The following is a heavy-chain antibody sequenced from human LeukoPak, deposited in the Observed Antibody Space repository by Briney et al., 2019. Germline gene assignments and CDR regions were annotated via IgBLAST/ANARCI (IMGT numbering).Heavy chain of an antibody. D-gene: IGHD4-17*01. CDR2: LSSSSTYI. CDR3: ARASDSGDYFSGMDV. J-gene: IGHJ6*02. V-gene: IGHV3-21*01. Sequence: GGSLRLSCAASGFTFGSYSMNWVRQPPGKGLEWVSSLSSSSTYIYYADSVRRRFTISRDNAKNSVYLQMNRLRAEDTAVYYCARASDSGDYFSGMDVWGQGTTVTVSS. CDR1: GFTFGSYS.